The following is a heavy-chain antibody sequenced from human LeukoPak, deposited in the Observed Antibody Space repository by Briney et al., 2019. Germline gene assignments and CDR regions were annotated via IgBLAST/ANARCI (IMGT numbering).Heavy chain of an antibody. CDR1: GGSISSYY. J-gene: IGHJ5*02. D-gene: IGHD3-3*01. CDR3: ARGEANYDFWSGYYAWFDP. V-gene: IGHV4-34*01. Sequence: SETLSLTCTVSGGSISSYYWSWIRQPPGKGLEWIGEVNHSGSTNYNPSLKSRVTISVDTSKNQFSLKLSSVTAADTAVYYCARGEANYDFWSGYYAWFDPWGQGTLVTVSS. CDR2: VNHSGST.